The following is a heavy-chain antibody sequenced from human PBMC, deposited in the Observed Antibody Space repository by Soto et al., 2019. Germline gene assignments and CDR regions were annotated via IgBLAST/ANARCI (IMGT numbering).Heavy chain of an antibody. V-gene: IGHV5-51*01. CDR3: ATRSLSSPEFSP. J-gene: IGHJ5*02. Sequence: GEALKISCKSSSYTFTTHWIGWVRQVPGQGLEWVGVIYPGDSRTRYRPPFQGQVTISADKSISTAYLQWSSLKASDTAIYYCATRSLSSPEFSPWGQGTLVT. CDR2: IYPGDSRT. CDR1: SYTFTTHW. D-gene: IGHD3-10*01.